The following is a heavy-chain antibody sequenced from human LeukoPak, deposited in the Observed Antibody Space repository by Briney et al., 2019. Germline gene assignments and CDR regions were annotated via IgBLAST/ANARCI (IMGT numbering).Heavy chain of an antibody. J-gene: IGHJ4*02. D-gene: IGHD5-24*01. CDR2: INPNSGGT. CDR1: GYTFTSYG. Sequence: ASVKVSCNASGYTFTSYGISWVRQAPGQGLEWMGWINPNSGGTNYAQKFQGRVTMTRDTSISTAYMELSRLRSDDTAVYYCARGDGYNSIAEPLFDCWGQGTLVTVSS. CDR3: ARGDGYNSIAEPLFDC. V-gene: IGHV1-2*02.